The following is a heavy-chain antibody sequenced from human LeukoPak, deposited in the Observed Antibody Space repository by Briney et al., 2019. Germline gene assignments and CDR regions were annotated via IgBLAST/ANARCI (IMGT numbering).Heavy chain of an antibody. V-gene: IGHV4-38-2*02. Sequence: SETLSLTCTVSGYSISSGYYWGWIRQPPGKGLEWIGSIYHSGSTYYNPSLKSRVTISVDTSKNQFSLKLSSVTAADTAVYYCARGAYYYDSSGYFLGWGQGTLVTVSS. D-gene: IGHD3-22*01. J-gene: IGHJ4*02. CDR2: IYHSGST. CDR3: ARGAYYYDSSGYFLG. CDR1: GYSISSGYY.